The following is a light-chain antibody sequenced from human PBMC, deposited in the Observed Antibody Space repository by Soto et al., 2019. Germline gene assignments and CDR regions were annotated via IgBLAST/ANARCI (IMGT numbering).Light chain of an antibody. CDR1: KLGDKY. V-gene: IGLV3-1*01. Sequence: SYELTQPPSVSVSPGQTASITCSGDKLGDKYACWYQQQPGQSPVLVIYQDSKRPSGIPERFSGSNSGNTATLTISGTQAIDEDDYYCQAWDSSNAVVFGGGTKLTVL. CDR3: QAWDSSNAVV. J-gene: IGLJ2*01. CDR2: QDS.